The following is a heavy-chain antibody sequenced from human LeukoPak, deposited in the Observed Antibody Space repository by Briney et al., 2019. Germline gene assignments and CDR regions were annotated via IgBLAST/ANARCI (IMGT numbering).Heavy chain of an antibody. D-gene: IGHD6-13*01. CDR3: ARDQIPYSSSSTAYYYYGMDV. CDR2: IIPIFGTA. J-gene: IGHJ6*02. V-gene: IGHV1-69*13. Sequence: ASVKVSCKASGGTFSSYAISWVRQAPGQGLEWMGGIIPIFGTANYAQKFQGRVTITADESTSTAYMELSSLRSEDTAVYYCARDQIPYSSSSTAYYYYGMDVWGQGTTVTVSS. CDR1: GGTFSSYA.